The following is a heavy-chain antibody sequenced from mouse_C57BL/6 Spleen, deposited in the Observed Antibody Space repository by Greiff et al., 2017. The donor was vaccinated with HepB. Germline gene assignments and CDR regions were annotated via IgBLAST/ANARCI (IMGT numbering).Heavy chain of an antibody. Sequence: QVHVKQSGPELVKPGASVKISCKASGYAFSSSWMNWVKQRPGKGLEWIGRIYPGDGDTNYNGKFKGKATLTADKSSSTAYMQLSSLTSEDSAVYFCARSGYGNYGFAYWGQGTLVTVSA. D-gene: IGHD2-10*02. V-gene: IGHV1-82*01. J-gene: IGHJ3*01. CDR2: IYPGDGDT. CDR1: GYAFSSSW. CDR3: ARSGYGNYGFAY.